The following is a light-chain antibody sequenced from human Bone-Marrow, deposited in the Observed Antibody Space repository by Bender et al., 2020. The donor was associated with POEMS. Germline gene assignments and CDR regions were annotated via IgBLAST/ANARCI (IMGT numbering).Light chain of an antibody. CDR2: EVN. CDR1: SSDVGTYNL. V-gene: IGLV2-14*02. J-gene: IGLJ1*01. Sequence: QSALTQPASVSGSPGQSITIACTGTSSDVGTYNLVSWFQKDPGKAPKVMIFEVNKRPSGVSNRFSGSKSGNTASLTISGLQAEDEADYYCSSYTISSTLYVFGTGTKVTVL. CDR3: SSYTISSTLYV.